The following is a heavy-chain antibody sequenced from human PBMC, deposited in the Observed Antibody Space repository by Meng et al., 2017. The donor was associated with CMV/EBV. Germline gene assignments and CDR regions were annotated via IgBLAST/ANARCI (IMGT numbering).Heavy chain of an antibody. D-gene: IGHD5-18*01. Sequence: SGFTFSRYWMHWVRQAPEKGLVWVSRINSDGSSTSYADSVKGRFTISRDNAKNTLYLQMNSLRAEDTAVYYCARDMYSVDTAMGSFDYWGQGTLVTVSS. V-gene: IGHV3-74*01. CDR3: ARDMYSVDTAMGSFDY. J-gene: IGHJ4*02. CDR1: GFTFSRYW. CDR2: INSDGSST.